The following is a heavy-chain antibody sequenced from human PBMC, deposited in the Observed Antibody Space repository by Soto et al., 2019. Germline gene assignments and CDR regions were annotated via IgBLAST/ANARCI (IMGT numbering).Heavy chain of an antibody. CDR1: GFTFSSYA. D-gene: IGHD2-15*01. J-gene: IGHJ4*02. Sequence: EVQLLESGGGLVQPGGSLRLSCAASGFTFSSYAMSWVRQAPGKGREWGSAISGSGGSTYYADSVKGRFTISRDNSKNTLYLQMNCRRAEDTAVYYCAKGNLPTIVVVVAAPGADYWGQGTLVTVSS. V-gene: IGHV3-23*01. CDR3: AKGNLPTIVVVVAAPGADY. CDR2: ISGSGGST.